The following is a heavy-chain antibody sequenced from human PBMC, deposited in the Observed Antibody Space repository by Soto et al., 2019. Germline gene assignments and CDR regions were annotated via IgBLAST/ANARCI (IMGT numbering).Heavy chain of an antibody. D-gene: IGHD1-1*01. Sequence: QVQLQQWGAGLVKPSETLSLSCAVYGQSFSGHSWAWIRQPPGKGLEWIGEINESGSTYYNPSLNGRVTIPTDQSKNQFSLKLTSVSPADTAAYFCARGSGIVAPPSELEGLNYDYLGPGTLVHLSS. V-gene: IGHV4-34*01. CDR2: INESGST. CDR3: ARGSGIVAPPSELEGLNYDY. CDR1: GQSFSGHS. J-gene: IGHJ4*02.